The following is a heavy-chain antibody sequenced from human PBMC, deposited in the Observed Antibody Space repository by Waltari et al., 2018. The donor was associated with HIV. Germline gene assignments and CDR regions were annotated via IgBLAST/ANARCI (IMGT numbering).Heavy chain of an antibody. Sequence: EVKLVESGGGAVQPGGSLRLSCAASGFTVSSYWMFWVRQVPGKGLFWVSRINSDGSSTTYADSVKGRFTISRDNAKNTLYLQMNSLRAEDTAMYYCTRGNGHAFDLWGQGTMVTVSS. CDR3: TRGNGHAFDL. V-gene: IGHV3-74*01. CDR1: GFTVSSYW. J-gene: IGHJ3*01. CDR2: INSDGSST. D-gene: IGHD2-8*01.